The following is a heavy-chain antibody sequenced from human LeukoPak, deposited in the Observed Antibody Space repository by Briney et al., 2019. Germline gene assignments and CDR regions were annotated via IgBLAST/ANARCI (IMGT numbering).Heavy chain of an antibody. CDR2: IIPIFGTA. V-gene: IGHV1-69*13. J-gene: IGHJ4*02. D-gene: IGHD3-10*01. CDR1: GGTFSSYA. Sequence: ASVKVSCKASGGTFSSYAISWVRQAPGQGLEWMGGIIPIFGTANYAQKFQGRVTITADESTSTAYMELSSLRSEDTAVYYCARGHPMVRGVFDYWGQGTLVTVSS. CDR3: ARGHPMVRGVFDY.